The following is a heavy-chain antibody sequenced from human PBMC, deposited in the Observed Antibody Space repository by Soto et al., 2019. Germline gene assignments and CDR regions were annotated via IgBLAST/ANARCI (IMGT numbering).Heavy chain of an antibody. V-gene: IGHV3-33*01. CDR3: ARDGGVRGMDV. Sequence: QVQLVESGGGVVQPGRSLRLSCAASGFTFSSYGMHWVRQAPGKGLEWVAVIWYDGSNKYYADSVKGRFTISRDNSKNPLYLQMNSLRAEDTAVYYCARDGGVRGMDVWGQGTTVTVSS. D-gene: IGHD3-16*01. J-gene: IGHJ6*02. CDR1: GFTFSSYG. CDR2: IWYDGSNK.